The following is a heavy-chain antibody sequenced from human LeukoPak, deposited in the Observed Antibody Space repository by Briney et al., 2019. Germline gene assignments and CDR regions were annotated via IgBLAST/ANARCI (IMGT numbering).Heavy chain of an antibody. CDR2: IIPIFGTA. J-gene: IGHJ4*02. CDR3: ARDFWTYGGNAVNIDY. D-gene: IGHD4-23*01. CDR1: GGTFSSYA. V-gene: IGHV1-69*06. Sequence: ASVKVSCKASGGTFSSYAISWVRQAPGQGLEWMGGIIPIFGTANYAQKFQGRVTITADKSTSTAYMELSSLRSEDTAVYYCARDFWTYGGNAVNIDYWGQGTLVTVSS.